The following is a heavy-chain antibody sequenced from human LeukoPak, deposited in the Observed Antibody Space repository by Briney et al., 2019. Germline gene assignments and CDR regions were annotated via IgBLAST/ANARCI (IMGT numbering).Heavy chain of an antibody. CDR3: AKYCGGDCYGMDV. CDR2: ISSSSSHV. V-gene: IGHV3-21*01. Sequence: GWSLRLSCAASGFTFSSYSMKWVRQAPGKGLEWVSSISSSSSHVYYADSVKGRFTISRDNAKNSLYLQMNSLRAEDTAVYYCAKYCGGDCYGMDVWGQGTTVTVTS. D-gene: IGHD2-21*01. J-gene: IGHJ6*02. CDR1: GFTFSSYS.